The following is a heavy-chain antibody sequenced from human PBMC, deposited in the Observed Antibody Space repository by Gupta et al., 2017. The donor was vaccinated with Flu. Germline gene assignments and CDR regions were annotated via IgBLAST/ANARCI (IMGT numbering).Heavy chain of an antibody. D-gene: IGHD3-22*01. V-gene: IGHV3-30*18. Sequence: ASGFTFSSYGMHWVRQAPGKGLEWVAVISYDGSNKYYADSVKGRFTISRDNSKNTLYLQMNSLRAEDTAVYYCAKDNYYYDRSGYVDYWGQG. CDR1: GFTFSSYG. CDR2: ISYDGSNK. J-gene: IGHJ4*02. CDR3: AKDNYYYDRSGYVDY.